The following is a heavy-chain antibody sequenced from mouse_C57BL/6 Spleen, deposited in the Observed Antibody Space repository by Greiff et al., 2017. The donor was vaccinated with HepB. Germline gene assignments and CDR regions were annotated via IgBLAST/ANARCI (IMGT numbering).Heavy chain of an antibody. D-gene: IGHD3-2*02. Sequence: ESGAELVKPGASVKLSCKASGYTFTSYWMQWVKQRPGQGLEWIGEIDPSDSYTNYNQKFKGKATLTVDTSSSTAYMQLSSLTSEDSAVYYCARSDSSGSWFAYWGQGTLVTVSA. CDR3: ARSDSSGSWFAY. J-gene: IGHJ3*01. V-gene: IGHV1-50*01. CDR1: GYTFTSYW. CDR2: IDPSDSYT.